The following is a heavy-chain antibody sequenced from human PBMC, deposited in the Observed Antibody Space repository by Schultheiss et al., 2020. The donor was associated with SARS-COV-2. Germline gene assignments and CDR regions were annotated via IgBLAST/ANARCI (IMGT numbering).Heavy chain of an antibody. D-gene: IGHD6-19*01. CDR1: GFTFSSYS. V-gene: IGHV3-23*01. CDR3: ARDGGSGGSGWYGWFDP. CDR2: ISDTT. J-gene: IGHJ5*02. Sequence: LSLTCAASGFTFSSYSMNWVRQAPGKGLEWVSAISDTTYYADSVRGRFTISRDNSKNTLYLQMNSLRAEDTAVYYCARDGGSGGSGWYGWFDPWGQGTLVTVSS.